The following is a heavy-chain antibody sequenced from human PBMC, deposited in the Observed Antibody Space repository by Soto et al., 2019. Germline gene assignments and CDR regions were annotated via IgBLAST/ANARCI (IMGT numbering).Heavy chain of an antibody. CDR2: IYYSGRT. Sequence: SLTCIVSGESISSSSYYWGWIRQPPGKGLEWIGSIYYSGRTYYNPSFKSRVTISIDTSKNQFSLKLSSVTATDTAVYYCARQRTTVATQAYFDHWGQGALVTVSS. V-gene: IGHV4-39*01. CDR1: GESISSSSYY. D-gene: IGHD2-21*02. J-gene: IGHJ4*02. CDR3: ARQRTTVATQAYFDH.